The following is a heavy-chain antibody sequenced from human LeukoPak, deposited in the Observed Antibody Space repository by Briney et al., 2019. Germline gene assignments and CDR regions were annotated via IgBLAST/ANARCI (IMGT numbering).Heavy chain of an antibody. Sequence: GGSLRLSCEASGFMFNTYSMNWVRQAPGKGLEWVSYISSSSSSIYYANSVKGRFTISRDNAMNSLYLQMNSLRAEDTAVYYCARKVNSKQGAWFDPWGQGTLVTISS. CDR2: ISSSSSSI. CDR1: GFMFNTYS. V-gene: IGHV3-48*01. CDR3: ARKVNSKQGAWFDP. D-gene: IGHD4-23*01. J-gene: IGHJ5*02.